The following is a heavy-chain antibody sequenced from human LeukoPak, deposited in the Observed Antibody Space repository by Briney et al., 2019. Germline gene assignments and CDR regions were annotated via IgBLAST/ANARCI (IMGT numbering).Heavy chain of an antibody. Sequence: GGSLRLSCAASGFTFSNAWMSWVRQAPGKGLEWVGRIKSKTDGGTTDYAAPVKGRFTISRDDSKNTLYLQMNSLKTEDTAVYYCARDLDYGSGRSLGAFDIWGQGTMVTVSS. D-gene: IGHD3-10*01. CDR3: ARDLDYGSGRSLGAFDI. J-gene: IGHJ3*02. CDR1: GFTFSNAW. V-gene: IGHV3-15*01. CDR2: IKSKTDGGTT.